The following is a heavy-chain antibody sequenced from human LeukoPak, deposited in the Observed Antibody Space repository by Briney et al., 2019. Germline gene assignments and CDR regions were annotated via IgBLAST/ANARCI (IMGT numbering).Heavy chain of an antibody. CDR3: ARDAGFAAAGLYFDF. Sequence: SETLSLTCTVSGGSISNYYWSWTRQPPRKGLEWIEYIHYSGNTNYNPSLKSRVTISVDTSKNQFSLKLSSVTAADTAVYYCARDAGFAAAGLYFDFWGQGTLVTVSS. CDR2: IHYSGNT. D-gene: IGHD6-13*01. CDR1: GGSISNYY. J-gene: IGHJ4*02. V-gene: IGHV4-59*12.